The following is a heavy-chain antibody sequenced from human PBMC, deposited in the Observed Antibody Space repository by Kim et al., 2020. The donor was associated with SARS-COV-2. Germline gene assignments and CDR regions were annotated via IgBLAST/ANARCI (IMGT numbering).Heavy chain of an antibody. J-gene: IGHJ2*01. V-gene: IGHV4-59*08. CDR2: IYYSGST. CDR3: ARRKVDIVATTLWYFDL. D-gene: IGHD5-12*01. Sequence: SETLSLTCTVSGGSISSYYWSWIRQPPGKGLEWIGYIYYSGSTNYNPSLKSRVTISVDTSKNQFSLKLSSVTAADTAVYYCARRKVDIVATTLWYFDLLGRGTLVTVSS. CDR1: GGSISSYY.